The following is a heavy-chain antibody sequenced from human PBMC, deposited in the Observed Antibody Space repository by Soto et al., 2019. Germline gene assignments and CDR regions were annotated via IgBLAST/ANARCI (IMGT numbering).Heavy chain of an antibody. V-gene: IGHV3-30*18. CDR1: GFTFSSYG. D-gene: IGHD5-18*01. Sequence: QVRLLESGGGVVQPGRSLRLSCAASGFTFSSYGMQWVRQAPGKGLEWVAVISYDGSDIYYADSVKGRFAISRDNSKNTLYLQMSSLRAEDTAVYYCAKLHVDTSNFDYWGQGTLVTVSS. CDR2: ISYDGSDI. J-gene: IGHJ4*02. CDR3: AKLHVDTSNFDY.